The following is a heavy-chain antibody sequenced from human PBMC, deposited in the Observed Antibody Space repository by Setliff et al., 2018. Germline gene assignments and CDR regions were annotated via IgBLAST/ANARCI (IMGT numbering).Heavy chain of an antibody. V-gene: IGHV4-4*07. J-gene: IGHJ6*03. CDR3: ARVSTVTTWPYYYYMDV. CDR1: GYSISSGYY. D-gene: IGHD4-4*01. Sequence: SETLSLTCDVSGYSISSGYYWSWIRQPAGKGLEWIGRIYTSGSTNYNPSLKSRVTMSVDTSKNQFSLKLSSVTAADTAVYYCARVSTVTTWPYYYYMDVWGKGTTVTVS. CDR2: IYTSGST.